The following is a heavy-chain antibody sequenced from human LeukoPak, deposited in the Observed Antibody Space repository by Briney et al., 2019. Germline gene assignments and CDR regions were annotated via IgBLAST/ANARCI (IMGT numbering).Heavy chain of an antibody. Sequence: GGSLRLSCAASALTCSSDSKNWVRQAPGKGLEWVSYISSSSSTIYYADSVKGRFTISRDNAKNSLHLQMNSLRDEDTAMYYFTRPMVRGVSYYYSYGMDVWGQGTTVTVSS. CDR3: TRPMVRGVSYYYSYGMDV. D-gene: IGHD3-10*01. CDR2: ISSSSSTI. V-gene: IGHV3-48*02. J-gene: IGHJ6*02. CDR1: ALTCSSDS.